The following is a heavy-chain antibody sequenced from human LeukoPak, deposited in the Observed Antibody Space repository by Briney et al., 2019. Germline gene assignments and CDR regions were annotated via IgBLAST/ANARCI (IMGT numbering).Heavy chain of an antibody. Sequence: PSETLSLTCTVSGGSISSSSYYWGWIRQPPGKGLEWIVSIYYSGSTYYNPSLKSRVTISVDTSKNQFSLKLSSVTAADTAVYYCARHTLGDYYYYYYYGMDVWGQGTTVTVSS. V-gene: IGHV4-39*01. CDR3: ARHTLGDYYYYYYYGMDV. J-gene: IGHJ6*02. CDR1: GGSISSSSYY. D-gene: IGHD4-17*01. CDR2: IYYSGST.